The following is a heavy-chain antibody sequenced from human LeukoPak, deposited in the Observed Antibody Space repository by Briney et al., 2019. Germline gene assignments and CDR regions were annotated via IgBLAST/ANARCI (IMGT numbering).Heavy chain of an antibody. V-gene: IGHV1-8*02. CDR3: ARATSAAAGDAFDI. CDR1: GYTFTGYY. Sequence: ASVKVSCKASGYTFTGYYMHWVRQAPGQGLEWMGWMNPNSGNTGYAQKFQGRVTMTRNTSISTAYMELSSLRSEDTAVYYCARATSAAAGDAFDIWGQGTMVTVSS. J-gene: IGHJ3*02. CDR2: MNPNSGNT. D-gene: IGHD6-13*01.